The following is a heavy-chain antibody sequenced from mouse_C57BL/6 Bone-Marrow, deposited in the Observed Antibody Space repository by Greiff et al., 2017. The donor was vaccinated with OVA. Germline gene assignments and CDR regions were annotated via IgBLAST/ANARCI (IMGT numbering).Heavy chain of an antibody. V-gene: IGHV2-2*01. CDR3: ARHYYGSSYVRGYYAMDY. D-gene: IGHD1-1*01. CDR1: GFSLTSYG. CDR2: IWSGGST. Sequence: VMLVESGPGLVQPSQSLSITCTVSGFSLTSYGVHWVRQSPGKGLEWLGVIWSGGSTDYNAAFISRLSISKDNSKSQVFFKMNSLQADDTAIYYCARHYYGSSYVRGYYAMDYWGQGTSVTVSS. J-gene: IGHJ4*01.